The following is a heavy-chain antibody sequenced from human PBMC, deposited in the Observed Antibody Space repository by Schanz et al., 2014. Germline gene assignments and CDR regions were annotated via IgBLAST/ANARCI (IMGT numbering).Heavy chain of an antibody. CDR3: TRGSGSRSYGWYYDS. V-gene: IGHV3-33*08. D-gene: IGHD3-10*01. J-gene: IGHJ4*02. CDR2: ILYDGSKT. CDR1: GFSFSTYA. Sequence: QVQLVESGGCVVQPGRSLRLSCAASGFSFSTYAMHWVRQAPGKGLEWVAVILYDGSKTYYADSVKGRFTISRDNAKNTLYLQMYSLRAEDSAVYYCTRGSGSRSYGWYYDSWGQGTLVTVSS.